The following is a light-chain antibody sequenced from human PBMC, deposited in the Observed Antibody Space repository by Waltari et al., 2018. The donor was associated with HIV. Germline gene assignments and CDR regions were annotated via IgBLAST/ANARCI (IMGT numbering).Light chain of an antibody. Sequence: DIQLTQSPALLSASVGDRVTISCRASQDIDTYLAWYHQKPGKAPNLLIYAASTLQAGVSSRFSGSGSGTEFALTISGLQPDDFATYYCQQLKSYPLTFGGGTTVDI. CDR1: QDIDTY. CDR2: AAS. J-gene: IGKJ4*01. CDR3: QQLKSYPLT. V-gene: IGKV1-9*01.